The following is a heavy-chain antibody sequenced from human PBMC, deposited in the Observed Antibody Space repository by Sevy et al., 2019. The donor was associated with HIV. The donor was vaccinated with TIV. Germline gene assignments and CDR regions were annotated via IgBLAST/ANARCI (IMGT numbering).Heavy chain of an antibody. CDR1: GGSISSHY. CDR3: ARHEGCSTTTCHGGWFDP. V-gene: IGHV4-59*08. Sequence: SETLSLTCTVSGGSISSHYWSWIRQPPGKGLEWIGYIYYSGSTNYSPSLRGRVTLSVDTSKNQFSLKLSSVTAADTAVYYCARHEGCSTTTCHGGWFDPWGQGTLVTVSS. J-gene: IGHJ5*02. D-gene: IGHD2-2*01. CDR2: IYYSGST.